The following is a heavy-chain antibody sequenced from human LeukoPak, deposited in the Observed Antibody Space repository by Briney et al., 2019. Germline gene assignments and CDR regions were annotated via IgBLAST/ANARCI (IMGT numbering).Heavy chain of an antibody. CDR2: IHHSGST. Sequence: SGTLSLTCAVSGDSISSDIWWNWVRQPPGKGLEWIGEIHHSGSTNYNPSLKSRVTISVDTSKNQFSLKVNSVTAADTAVYYCARILTDSGYSENWFDPWGQGILVTVSS. D-gene: IGHD3-22*01. V-gene: IGHV4-4*02. CDR3: ARILTDSGYSENWFDP. CDR1: GDSISSDIW. J-gene: IGHJ5*02.